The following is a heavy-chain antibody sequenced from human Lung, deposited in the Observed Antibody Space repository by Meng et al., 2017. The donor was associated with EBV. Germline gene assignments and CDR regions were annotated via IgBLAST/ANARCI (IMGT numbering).Heavy chain of an antibody. Sequence: QLQLQESSPGLVKPSETLSLTCPVSGGSISSSSYYWGWIRQPPGKGLEWIGSIFYSGSTYYNSSLKSRVTISVDTSKNQFSLKLSSVTAADTAVYYCARGPSRWLQFSFDYWGQGTLVTVSS. J-gene: IGHJ4*02. CDR1: GGSISSSSYY. V-gene: IGHV4-39*07. D-gene: IGHD5-24*01. CDR2: IFYSGST. CDR3: ARGPSRWLQFSFDY.